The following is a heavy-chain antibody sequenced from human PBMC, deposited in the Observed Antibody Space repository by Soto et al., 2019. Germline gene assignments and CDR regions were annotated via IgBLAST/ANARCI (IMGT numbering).Heavy chain of an antibody. CDR3: AREGSSSGPDYEY. Sequence: EVQLVESGGGLVQPGGSLRLSCAASGFSFSDYYINWVRQAPGKGLEWVGRTRNKASSYTTDYAAFVKGRFTISRDDSKNLIYLQMNSLNTEDTALYYCAREGSSSGPDYEYWGQGTLVTVSS. CDR2: TRNKASSYTT. D-gene: IGHD3-22*01. CDR1: GFSFSDYY. V-gene: IGHV3-72*01. J-gene: IGHJ4*02.